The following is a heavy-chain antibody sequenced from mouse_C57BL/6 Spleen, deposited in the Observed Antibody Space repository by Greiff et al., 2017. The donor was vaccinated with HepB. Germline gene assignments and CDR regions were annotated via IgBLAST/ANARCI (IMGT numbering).Heavy chain of an antibody. V-gene: IGHV5-12*01. J-gene: IGHJ4*01. CDR2: ISNGGGST. CDR3: ARRDSSGYYYAMDY. Sequence: EVMLVESGGGLVQPGGSLKLSCAASGFTFSDYYMYWVRQTPEKRLEWVAYISNGGGSTYYPDTVKGRFTISRDNAKNTLYLQMSRLKSEDTAMYYCARRDSSGYYYAMDYWGQGTSVTVSS. D-gene: IGHD3-2*02. CDR1: GFTFSDYY.